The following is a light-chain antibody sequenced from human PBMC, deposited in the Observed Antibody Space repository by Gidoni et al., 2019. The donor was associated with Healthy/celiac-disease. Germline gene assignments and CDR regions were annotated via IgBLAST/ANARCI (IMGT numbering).Light chain of an antibody. J-gene: IGLJ1*01. CDR1: SSDVGGYNY. CDR3: CSYAGSYTSLYV. V-gene: IGLV2-11*01. Sequence: QSALTQPRSVSGSPGQSVTISCTGTSSDVGGYNYVSWYQPHPGKAPKLMLYDVSKRPSGVPDRFSGSKSGNTASLTISGLQAEDEADYYCCSYAGSYTSLYVFGTGTKVTVL. CDR2: DVS.